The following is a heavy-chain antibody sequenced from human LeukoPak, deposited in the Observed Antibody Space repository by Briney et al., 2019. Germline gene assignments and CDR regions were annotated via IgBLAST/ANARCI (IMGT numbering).Heavy chain of an antibody. D-gene: IGHD3-16*02. CDR2: ISAYNGNT. Sequence: ASVTVSCKASGYTFTSYYMHWVRQAPGQGLEWMGWISAYNGNTNYAQKLQGRVTMTTDTSTSTAYMELRSLRSDDTAVYYCARRVYDYVWGSYRADDYWGQGTLVTVSS. CDR1: GYTFTSYY. CDR3: ARRVYDYVWGSYRADDY. J-gene: IGHJ4*02. V-gene: IGHV1-18*04.